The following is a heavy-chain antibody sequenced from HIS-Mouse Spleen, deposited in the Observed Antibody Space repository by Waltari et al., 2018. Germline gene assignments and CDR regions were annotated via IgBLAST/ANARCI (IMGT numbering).Heavy chain of an antibody. CDR1: GFTFSNAW. D-gene: IGHD1-7*01. V-gene: IGHV3-15*01. Sequence: EVQLVESGGGLVKPGGSLRLSCAASGFTFSNAWMSWVRQAPGKGLEWVGRIKSKTDGGTTDYAAPVKGRFTISRDDSKNTLYLQMNSLKTEDTAVYYCTTDRGFLLELYNWFDPWGQGTLVTVSS. CDR2: IKSKTDGGTT. CDR3: TTDRGFLLELYNWFDP. J-gene: IGHJ5*02.